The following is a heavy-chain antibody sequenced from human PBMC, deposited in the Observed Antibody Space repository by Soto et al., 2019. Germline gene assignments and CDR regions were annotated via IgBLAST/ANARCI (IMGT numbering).Heavy chain of an antibody. CDR3: ASRIVVTVIRYYFDY. CDR2: IIPIFGTA. V-gene: IGHV1-69*13. CDR1: GGTFSSYA. J-gene: IGHJ4*02. D-gene: IGHD2-21*02. Sequence: SVKVSCKASGGTFSSYAISWVRQAPGQGLEWMGGIIPIFGTANYAQKFQGRVTITADESTSTAYMELSSLRSEDTAVYYCASRIVVTVIRYYFDYWGQGTLVTVSS.